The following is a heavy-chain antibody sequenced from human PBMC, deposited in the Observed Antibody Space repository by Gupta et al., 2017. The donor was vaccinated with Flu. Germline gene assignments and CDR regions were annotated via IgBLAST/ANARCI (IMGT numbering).Heavy chain of an antibody. Sequence: KGLEWVSAISGSGGSTYYADSVKGRFTISRDNSKNTLYLQMNSLRAEDTAVYYCAKGPNIVVVVAATSHLDYWGQGTLVTVSS. CDR2: ISGSGGST. CDR3: AKGPNIVVVVAATSHLDY. V-gene: IGHV3-23*01. J-gene: IGHJ4*02. D-gene: IGHD2-15*01.